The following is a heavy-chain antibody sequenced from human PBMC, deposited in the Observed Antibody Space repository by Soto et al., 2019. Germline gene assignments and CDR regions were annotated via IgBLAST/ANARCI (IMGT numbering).Heavy chain of an antibody. V-gene: IGHV3-30*18. J-gene: IGHJ6*03. CDR2: ISYDGSNK. Sequence: PGGSLRLSCAASGFTFSSYGMHWVRQAPGKGLEWVAVISYDGSNKYYADSVKGRFTISRDNSKNTLYLQMNSPRAEDTAVYYCAKELDSDYYYMDVWGKGTTVTVSS. CDR3: AKELDSDYYYMDV. CDR1: GFTFSSYG. D-gene: IGHD2-21*01.